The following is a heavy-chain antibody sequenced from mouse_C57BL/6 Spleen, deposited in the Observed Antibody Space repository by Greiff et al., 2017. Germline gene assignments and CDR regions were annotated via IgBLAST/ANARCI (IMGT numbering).Heavy chain of an antibody. Sequence: VQLQQSGAELVRPGASVTLSCKASGYTFTDYEMHWVKQTPVHGLEWIGAIDPETGGTAYNQKFKGKAILTADKSSSTAYMELRSLTSEDSAVYYCTRGGDYYFDYRGPGTTLTVSS. CDR1: GYTFTDYE. CDR3: TRGGDYYFDY. V-gene: IGHV1-15*01. D-gene: IGHD3-3*01. CDR2: IDPETGGT. J-gene: IGHJ2*01.